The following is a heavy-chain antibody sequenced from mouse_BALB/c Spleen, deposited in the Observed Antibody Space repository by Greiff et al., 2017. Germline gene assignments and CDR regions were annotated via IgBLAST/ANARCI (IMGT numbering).Heavy chain of an antibody. CDR3: ARSGYGSRYWYFDV. J-gene: IGHJ1*01. Sequence: EVQLQESGAELVKPGASVKLSCTASGFNIKDTYMHWVKQRPEQGLEWIGRIDPANGNTKYDPKFQGKATITADTSSNTAYLQLSSLTSEDTAVYYCARSGYGSRYWYFDVWGAGTTVTVSS. CDR1: GFNIKDTY. D-gene: IGHD1-1*01. V-gene: IGHV14-3*02. CDR2: IDPANGNT.